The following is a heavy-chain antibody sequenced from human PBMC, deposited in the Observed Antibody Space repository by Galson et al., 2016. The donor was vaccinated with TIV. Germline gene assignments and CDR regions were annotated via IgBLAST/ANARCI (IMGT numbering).Heavy chain of an antibody. CDR3: ARGRGGEYFDY. CDR1: GFTFNSYG. D-gene: IGHD3-16*01. CDR2: IKQDGSEK. V-gene: IGHV3-7*03. J-gene: IGHJ4*02. Sequence: SLRLSCAASGFTFNSYGMHWVRQAPGKGLEWVANIKQDGSEKYYVDSVKGRFTISRDNAKNSVYLQMDTLRADDTAVYYCARGRGGEYFDYWGQGTLVSVSS.